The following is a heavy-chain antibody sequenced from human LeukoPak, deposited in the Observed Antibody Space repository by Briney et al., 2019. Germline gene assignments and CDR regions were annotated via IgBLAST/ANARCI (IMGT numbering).Heavy chain of an antibody. CDR1: GFTFSSYA. CDR2: ISGSGGST. V-gene: IGHV3-23*01. D-gene: IGHD3-10*01. J-gene: IGHJ4*02. Sequence: GGSLRLSCAASGFTFSSYAMSWVRQAPGKGLEWVSAISGSGGSTSYADSVKGRFTISRDNSKSTLYIQMNSLRAEDTAVYYCARAKPKNMVRGLIMRRESRYYFDYWGQGTLVTVSS. CDR3: ARAKPKNMVRGLIMRRESRYYFDY.